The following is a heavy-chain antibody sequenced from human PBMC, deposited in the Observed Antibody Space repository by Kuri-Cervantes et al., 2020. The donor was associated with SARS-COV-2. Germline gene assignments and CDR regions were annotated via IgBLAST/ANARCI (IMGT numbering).Heavy chain of an antibody. CDR3: ARDLGGPRFGGMDV. Sequence: GGSLRLSCAASGFTFSDYYMSWIRQAPGKGLEWVSYISSSSSYTNYADSVKGRFTISRDNAKNSLYLQMNSLRAGDTAAYYCARDLGGPRFGGMDVWGQGTTVTVSS. CDR1: GFTFSDYY. V-gene: IGHV3-11*06. J-gene: IGHJ6*02. D-gene: IGHD3-16*01. CDR2: ISSSSSYT.